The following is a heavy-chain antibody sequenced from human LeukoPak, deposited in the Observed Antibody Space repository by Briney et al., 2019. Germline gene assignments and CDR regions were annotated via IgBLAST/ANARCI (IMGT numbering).Heavy chain of an antibody. V-gene: IGHV3-30*02. CDR3: AKERGWYQLLYWFDP. CDR1: GFTFSSYG. J-gene: IGHJ5*02. CDR2: IRYDGSNK. Sequence: PGGSLRLSCAASGFTFSSYGMDWVRQAPGKGLEWVAFIRYDGSNKYYADSVKGRFSISRDNSKNTLYLQMNGLRAEDTAVYYCAKERGWYQLLYWFDPWGQGTLVTVSS. D-gene: IGHD2-2*01.